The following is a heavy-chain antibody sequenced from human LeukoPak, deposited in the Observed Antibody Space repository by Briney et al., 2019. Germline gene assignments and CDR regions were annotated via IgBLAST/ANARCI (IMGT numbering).Heavy chain of an antibody. V-gene: IGHV4-34*01. CDR3: ARGRVYIPYYYYYGMDV. CDR2: INHSGST. J-gene: IGHJ6*02. D-gene: IGHD5/OR15-5a*01. CDR1: GGSISSYY. Sequence: RPSETLFLTCTVSGGSISSYYWSWIRQPPGKGLEWIGEINHSGSTNYNPSLKSRVTISVDTSKNQFSLKLSSVTAADTAVYYCARGRVYIPYYYYYGMDVWGQGTTVTVSS.